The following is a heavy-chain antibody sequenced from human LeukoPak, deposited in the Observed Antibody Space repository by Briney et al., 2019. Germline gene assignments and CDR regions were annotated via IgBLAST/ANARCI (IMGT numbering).Heavy chain of an antibody. V-gene: IGHV1-2*06. CDR1: GYTFTAYY. CDR2: INPDRGGT. D-gene: IGHD3-16*02. CDR3: ARGPYDYVWGNYRYTGDAFDI. Sequence: GASVKVSCTASGYTFTAYYMHWVRQAPGQGLEWMGRINPDRGGTNYAQKFQGRVTMTWDKSISTAYMELTSLRSDDTAVYYCARGPYDYVWGNYRYTGDAFDIWGHGTVVTVSS. J-gene: IGHJ3*02.